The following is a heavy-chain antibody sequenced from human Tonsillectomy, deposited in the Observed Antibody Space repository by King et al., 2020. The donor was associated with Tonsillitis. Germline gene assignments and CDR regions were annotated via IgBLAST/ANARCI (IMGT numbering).Heavy chain of an antibody. Sequence: VQLQESGPGLVKPSQTLSLTCTVSGGSISSGNYYWTWIRQHPGQGLEWIGYIYSSGSTYYTPSLKSRVTISVDTSKNQFSLQLSSVTAADTAVYYCARDPVVTYSSGYAFDVWGLGTMVTVSS. D-gene: IGHD6-19*01. CDR2: IYSSGST. CDR1: GGSISSGNYY. V-gene: IGHV4-31*03. CDR3: ARDPVVTYSSGYAFDV. J-gene: IGHJ3*01.